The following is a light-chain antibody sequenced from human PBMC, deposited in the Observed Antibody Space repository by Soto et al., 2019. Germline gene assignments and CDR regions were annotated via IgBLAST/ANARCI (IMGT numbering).Light chain of an antibody. CDR1: QSLLFSSNNLNY. Sequence: DIVMTQSPDSLAVSLGERATINCKSSQSLLFSSNNLNYLAWYQQKPGQPPKLLMYWASTRESGVPDRFSGSGSGTDFTLTISSLQAEDVAVYYCQQYYGTPLGSLGQGTKLEIK. CDR2: WAS. CDR3: QQYYGTPLGS. J-gene: IGKJ2*01. V-gene: IGKV4-1*01.